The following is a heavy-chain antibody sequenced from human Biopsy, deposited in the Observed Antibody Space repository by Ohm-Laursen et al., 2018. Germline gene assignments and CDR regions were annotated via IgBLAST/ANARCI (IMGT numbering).Heavy chain of an antibody. J-gene: IGHJ6*02. V-gene: IGHV4-59*08. CDR2: IYYSVMT. Sequence: SDTLSLTCPVSGDSVTKYYWSWIRQPPGKGLEWIGHIYYSVMTNYNPSLQSRVSISVDTSRNQVSLKLSSVTAADTAVYYCARMDCSGGSCHYYSYGMDVWGQGTTVTVSS. D-gene: IGHD2-15*01. CDR1: GDSVTKYY. CDR3: ARMDCSGGSCHYYSYGMDV.